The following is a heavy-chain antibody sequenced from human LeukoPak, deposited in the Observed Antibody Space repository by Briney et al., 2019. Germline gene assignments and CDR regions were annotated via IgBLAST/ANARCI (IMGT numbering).Heavy chain of an antibody. J-gene: IGHJ4*02. D-gene: IGHD3-10*01. Sequence: GGSLRLSCAASGFTFSSYAMSWVRQAPGKGLEWVSAISGSGGSTYYADSVKGRSTISRDNSKNTLYLQVNSLRAEDTAVYYCANLYGSGSYSGTIDYWGQGTLVTVSS. V-gene: IGHV3-23*01. CDR2: ISGSGGST. CDR3: ANLYGSGSYSGTIDY. CDR1: GFTFSSYA.